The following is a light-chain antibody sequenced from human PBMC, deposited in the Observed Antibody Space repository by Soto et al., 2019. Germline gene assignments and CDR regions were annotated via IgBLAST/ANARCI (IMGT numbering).Light chain of an antibody. J-gene: IGKJ1*01. CDR1: QIVSSSY. CDR3: QPSGSSPET. V-gene: IGKV3-20*01. Sequence: DIVLTQSPGTLSLSPGERATLSCRASQIVSSSYVAWYQQKPSQAPRLLIYGASSRATGSPDRFSGRGSGTDFTLAISSLQPEDFAMYYCQPSGSSPETFGQGTKVEIK. CDR2: GAS.